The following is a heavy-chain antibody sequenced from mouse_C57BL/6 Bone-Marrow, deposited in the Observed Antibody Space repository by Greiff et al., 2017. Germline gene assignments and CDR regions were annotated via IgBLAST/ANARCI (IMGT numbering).Heavy chain of an antibody. V-gene: IGHV1-80*01. J-gene: IGHJ3*01. CDR1: GYAFSSYW. D-gene: IGHD1-1*01. CDR2: IYPGDGDT. CDR3: AREEVYYDGSSPLAD. Sequence: QVQLQQSGAELVKPGASVKISCTASGYAFSSYWMNWVQQRPGKGLEWIGQIYPGDGDTNYNGQFKGKATLTADKSSRTAYMQLSSLTSEDSAVYVGAREEVYYDGSSPLADGGQGTLVTGSA.